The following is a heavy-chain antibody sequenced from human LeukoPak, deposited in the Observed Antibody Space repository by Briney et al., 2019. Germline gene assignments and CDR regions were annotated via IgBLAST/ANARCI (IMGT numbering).Heavy chain of an antibody. J-gene: IGHJ4*02. CDR2: IYYSGSA. Sequence: KPSETLSLTCTVSGGSISSYYWSWIRPPPGKGLEWIGYIYYSGSANYNPSLKSRVTISVDTSNNQFSLNLSSVTAADTAIYYCARRTYYHHSSGYYFDYWGQGTLVTVSS. V-gene: IGHV4-59*01. CDR3: ARRTYYHHSSGYYFDY. CDR1: GGSISSYY. D-gene: IGHD3-22*01.